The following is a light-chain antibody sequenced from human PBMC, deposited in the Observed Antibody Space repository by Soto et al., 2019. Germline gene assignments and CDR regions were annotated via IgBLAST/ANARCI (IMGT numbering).Light chain of an antibody. CDR2: DVA. V-gene: IGLV2-14*03. J-gene: IGLJ1*01. CDR1: SSDVGGSNF. Sequence: QSALTQPASVSASPGHSITISCTGTSSDVGGSNFVSWYQQHPGKPPKLIIYDVATRPSGVSNRFSGSKSGSTASLIISRLQTEDEADYYCVSFTSSTTYVFGSGTKLTVL. CDR3: VSFTSSTTYV.